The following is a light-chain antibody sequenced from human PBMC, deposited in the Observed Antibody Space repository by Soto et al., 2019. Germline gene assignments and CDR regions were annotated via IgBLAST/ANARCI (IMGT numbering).Light chain of an antibody. CDR1: QSISSW. Sequence: DIQMTQSPSTLSASVGDRVTITCRASQSISSWLAWYQQKPGKAPKLLIYDASSLESGVPSRFSGSGSGTEFTLTISSLQPDDFATYYCQQYNSYSPNFGGGTKMDIK. V-gene: IGKV1-5*01. CDR2: DAS. CDR3: QQYNSYSPN. J-gene: IGKJ4*01.